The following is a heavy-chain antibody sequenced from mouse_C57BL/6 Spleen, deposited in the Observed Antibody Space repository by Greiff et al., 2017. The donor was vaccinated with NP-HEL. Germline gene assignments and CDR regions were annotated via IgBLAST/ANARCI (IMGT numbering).Heavy chain of an antibody. CDR3: ARTGSYWYFDV. CDR2: IYPGDGDT. Sequence: QVQLQQSGAELVKPGASVKISCKASGYAFSSYWMNWVKQRPGKGLEWIGQIYPGDGDTNSNGKFKGKATLTADKSSSTAYMQLSSLTSEASAVYFCARTGSYWYFDVWGTGTTVTVSS. V-gene: IGHV1-80*01. J-gene: IGHJ1*03. CDR1: GYAFSSYW.